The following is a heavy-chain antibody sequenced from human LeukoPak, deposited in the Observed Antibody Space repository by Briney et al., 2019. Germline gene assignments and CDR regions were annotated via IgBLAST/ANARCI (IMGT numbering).Heavy chain of an antibody. Sequence: ASVKVSCKASGYTFTGYYMHWVRQAPGQGLEWMGWINPNSGGTNDAQKFQGRVTMTRDTSISTAYMELSRLRSYDTAVYYCARAPSGRYDSSGYYYLYWGQGTLVTVSS. V-gene: IGHV1-2*02. CDR1: GYTFTGYY. CDR3: ARAPSGRYDSSGYYYLY. J-gene: IGHJ4*02. D-gene: IGHD3-22*01. CDR2: INPNSGGT.